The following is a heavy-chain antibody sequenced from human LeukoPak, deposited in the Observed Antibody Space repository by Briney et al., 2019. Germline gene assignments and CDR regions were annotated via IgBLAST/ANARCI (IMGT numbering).Heavy chain of an antibody. J-gene: IGHJ6*02. Sequence: ASVKVSCKASGYTSTNYGISWVRQAPGQGLEWMGWIGGYNGRTKYVEKLHGRATMTTDTSTSTAYMELRSLRSDDTAVYYCARDRWSGATGDYHYYYGMDVWGQGTTVIVSS. CDR2: IGGYNGRT. CDR1: GYTSTNYG. V-gene: IGHV1-18*01. CDR3: ARDRWSGATGDYHYYYGMDV. D-gene: IGHD1-26*01.